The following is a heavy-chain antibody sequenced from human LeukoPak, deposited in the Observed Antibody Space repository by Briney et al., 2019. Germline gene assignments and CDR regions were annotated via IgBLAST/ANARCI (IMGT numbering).Heavy chain of an antibody. D-gene: IGHD5-18*01. J-gene: IGHJ6*02. CDR3: ARIRTSTAMVPYYYYGMDV. Sequence: SETLSLTCAVYGGSSSGYYWSWSRHPPGKGLEWIGEINQSGSTNYNPSLKSRVTISVDTSKSQFSLKLSSVTAADTAVYYCARIRTSTAMVPYYYYGMDVWGQGTTVTVAS. CDR2: INQSGST. V-gene: IGHV4-34*01. CDR1: GGSSSGYY.